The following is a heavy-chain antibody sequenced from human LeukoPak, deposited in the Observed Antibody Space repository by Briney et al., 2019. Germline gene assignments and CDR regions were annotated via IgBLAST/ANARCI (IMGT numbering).Heavy chain of an antibody. CDR1: GGSISSSNW. CDR2: IYHSGST. D-gene: IGHD5-18*01. Sequence: SGTLSLTCAVSGGSISSSNWWSWVRQPPGKGLEWIGEIYHSGSTNYNPSLKSRVTMSVDTSKNQFSLKLSSVTAADTAVYYCARDEVQLSVDYWGQGTLVTVSS. CDR3: ARDEVQLSVDY. J-gene: IGHJ4*02. V-gene: IGHV4-4*02.